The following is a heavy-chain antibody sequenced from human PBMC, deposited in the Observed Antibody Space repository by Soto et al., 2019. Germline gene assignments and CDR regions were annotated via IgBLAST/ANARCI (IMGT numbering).Heavy chain of an antibody. CDR2: ISAYNSNI. CDR3: PSDRLGATGDY. Sequence: ASVKVSCKASGYTFTSYGISWVRQTPGQGLEWMGWISAYNSNINYAQKLQGRVTMTTDTSTSTAYMELRRLRSEDTEVYSCPSDRLGATGDYWGQGTLVTVSS. D-gene: IGHD1-26*01. V-gene: IGHV1-18*01. CDR1: GYTFTSYG. J-gene: IGHJ4*02.